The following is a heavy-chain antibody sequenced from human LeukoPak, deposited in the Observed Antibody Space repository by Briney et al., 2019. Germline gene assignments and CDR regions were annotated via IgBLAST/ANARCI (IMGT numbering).Heavy chain of an antibody. J-gene: IGHJ4*02. CDR2: ISAYNGNT. V-gene: IGHV1-18*01. D-gene: IGHD1-26*01. Sequence: ASVKVSCKASGGTFSSYAISWVRQAPGQGLEWMGWISAYNGNTNYAQKLQGRVTMTTDTSTSTAYMELRSLRSDDTAVYYCASLRSYRAFDYWGQGTLVTVSS. CDR3: ASLRSYRAFDY. CDR1: GGTFSSYA.